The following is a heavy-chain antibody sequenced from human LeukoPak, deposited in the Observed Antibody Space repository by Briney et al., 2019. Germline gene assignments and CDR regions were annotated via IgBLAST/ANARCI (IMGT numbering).Heavy chain of an antibody. J-gene: IGHJ4*02. CDR2: INPNSSGT. D-gene: IGHD2-15*01. Sequence: GASVKVSCKASGYTFTGYYMHWVRQAPGQGLEWMGWINPNSSGTNYVQKFQGRVTMTRDTSITTAYMQLSRLRSDDTAVYYCASSPTSECSGGSCYSYWGQGTLVTVSS. CDR3: ASSPTSECSGGSCYSY. CDR1: GYTFTGYY. V-gene: IGHV1-2*02.